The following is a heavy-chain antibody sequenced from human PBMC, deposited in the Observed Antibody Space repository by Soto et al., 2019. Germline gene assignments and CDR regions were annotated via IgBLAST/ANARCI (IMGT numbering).Heavy chain of an antibody. V-gene: IGHV1-18*04. D-gene: IGHD3-10*01. J-gene: IGHJ4*02. CDR3: ARGRYGEY. CDR1: GYGFTTYG. CDR2: ISAHNGNT. Sequence: QVHLVQSGAEVKKPGASVKVSCKGSGYGFTTYGITWVRQAPGQGLEWMAWISAHNGNTNYAQKLQGRVTVTRDTSTSKAYMELRCLRSDDTAVYYCARGRYGEYWGQGALVTVSS.